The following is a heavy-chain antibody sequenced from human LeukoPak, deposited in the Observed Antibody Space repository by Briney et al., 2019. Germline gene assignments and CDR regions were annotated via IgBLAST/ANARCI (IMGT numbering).Heavy chain of an antibody. J-gene: IGHJ4*02. D-gene: IGHD6-19*01. CDR2: IRYDGSNK. CDR3: AKVTIAVAGNFDY. V-gene: IGHV3-30*02. Sequence: GGSLRLSCAASGFTFSSYGMHWVRQAPGKGLEWVAFIRYDGSNKYYADSVKGRFTISRDNSKNTLYLQMNSLRAEDTAVYYCAKVTIAVAGNFDYWGQGTLVTVSS. CDR1: GFTFSSYG.